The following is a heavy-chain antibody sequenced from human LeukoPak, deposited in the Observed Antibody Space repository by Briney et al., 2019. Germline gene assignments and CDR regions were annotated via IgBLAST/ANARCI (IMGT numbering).Heavy chain of an antibody. CDR2: IYYSGST. V-gene: IGHV4-59*01. CDR1: GGSISTYY. CDR3: ARAYGSGYYYGSGGGDAFDI. J-gene: IGHJ3*02. D-gene: IGHD3-22*01. Sequence: SETLSLTCTVSGGSISTYYWNWIRQPPGKGLEWIGYIYYSGSTNYNPSLKSRVTISVDTSKNQFSLKLSSVTAADTAVYYCARAYGSGYYYGSGGGDAFDIWGQGTMVTVSS.